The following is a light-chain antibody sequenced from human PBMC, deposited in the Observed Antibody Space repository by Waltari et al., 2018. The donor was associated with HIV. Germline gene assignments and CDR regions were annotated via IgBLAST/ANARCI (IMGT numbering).Light chain of an antibody. CDR1: SLRNYY. CDR3: ASRDNNGKRVL. Sequence: SSELTQDPIVSVTLGQTVTITCQGDSLRNYYASWHQLKPGQAPILVIYDKNTRPSGIPDRFAVSTAGNTASLTITGSQAEDEADYFCASRDNNGKRVLFGGGTKLTVL. J-gene: IGLJ3*02. CDR2: DKN. V-gene: IGLV3-19*01.